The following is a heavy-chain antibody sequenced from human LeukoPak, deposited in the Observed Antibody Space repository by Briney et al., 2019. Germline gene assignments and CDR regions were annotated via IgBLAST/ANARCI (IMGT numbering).Heavy chain of an antibody. CDR1: GGSISSYY. CDR3: ARGGEIWFGELPQYYYGMDV. CDR2: IYYSGST. Sequence: PSETLSLTCTVSGGSISSYYWSWIRQPPGKGLEWIGYIYYSGSTNYNPSLKSRVTISVDTSKNQFSLKLSSVTAADTAVYYCARGGEIWFGELPQYYYGMDVWGQGTTVTVSS. D-gene: IGHD3-10*01. J-gene: IGHJ6*02. V-gene: IGHV4-59*01.